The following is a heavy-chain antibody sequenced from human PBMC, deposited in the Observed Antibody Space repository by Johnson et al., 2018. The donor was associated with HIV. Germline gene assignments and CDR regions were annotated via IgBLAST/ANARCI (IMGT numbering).Heavy chain of an antibody. CDR3: ARGVLAFDI. J-gene: IGHJ3*02. Sequence: VQLVESGGGVVQPGTSLRLSCAASGFTFSSYDMHWVRQATGKGLEWVSAIGTAGDTYYPGSVKGRFTISRDNSKNTLYLQMNSLRAGDTAVYYCARGVLAFDIWGQGTMVTVSS. V-gene: IGHV3-13*01. CDR2: IGTAGDT. D-gene: IGHD5/OR15-5a*01. CDR1: GFTFSSYD.